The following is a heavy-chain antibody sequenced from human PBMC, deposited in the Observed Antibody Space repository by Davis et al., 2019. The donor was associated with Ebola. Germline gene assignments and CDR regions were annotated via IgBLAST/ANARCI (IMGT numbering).Heavy chain of an antibody. CDR1: GFTVSSNY. CDR3: ARASIAVAGSPFDY. V-gene: IGHV3-66*01. D-gene: IGHD6-19*01. J-gene: IGHJ4*02. CDR2: IYSGGST. Sequence: GESLKISCAASGFTVSSNYMSWVRQAPGKGLEWVSVIYSGGSTYYADSVKGRFTISRDNSKNTLYLQMNSLRAEDTAVYYCARASIAVAGSPFDYWGQGTLVTVSS.